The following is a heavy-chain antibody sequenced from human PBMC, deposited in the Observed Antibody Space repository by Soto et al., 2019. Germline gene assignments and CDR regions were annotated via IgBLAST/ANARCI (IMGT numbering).Heavy chain of an antibody. J-gene: IGHJ4*02. CDR1: GFTFSSYA. D-gene: IGHD6-19*01. CDR2: ISYDGSNK. CDR3: ARLAGREYYFDY. V-gene: IGHV3-30-3*01. Sequence: QVQLVESGGGVVQPGRSLRLSCAASGFTFSSYAMHWVRQAPGKGLEWVAVISYDGSNKYYADSVKGRFTISRDNSKTTLYLQMNSLRAEDTAVYYCARLAGREYYFDYWGQGTLVTVSS.